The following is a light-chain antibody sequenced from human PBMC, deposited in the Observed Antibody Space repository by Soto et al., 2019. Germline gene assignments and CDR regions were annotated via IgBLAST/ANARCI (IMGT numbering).Light chain of an antibody. V-gene: IGKV1-5*03. Sequence: DIQMTQSPSTLSGSVGDRVTITCRASQTISSWLAWYQQKPGKAPKLLIYKASTLKSEVPSRFSGSGSGTEFTLTIGSLQPDDFATYYCQHYNSYSEAFGQGTKVELK. CDR2: KAS. CDR1: QTISSW. J-gene: IGKJ1*01. CDR3: QHYNSYSEA.